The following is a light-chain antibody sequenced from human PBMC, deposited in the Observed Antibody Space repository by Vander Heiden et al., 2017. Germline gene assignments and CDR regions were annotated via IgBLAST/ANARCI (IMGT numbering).Light chain of an antibody. CDR3: SSYTSSSPYV. V-gene: IGLV2-14*03. J-gene: IGLJ1*01. CDR1: SSDVGGYNS. CDR2: DVS. Sequence: QPALTQPASVAGSPGHTTTISCTGTSSDVGGYNSVSSSPQHPGKAPKLMIYDVSNRPSGVSNRFSGSKSGNTASLTISGLQAEDEADYDCSSYTSSSPYVFGTGTKVTVL.